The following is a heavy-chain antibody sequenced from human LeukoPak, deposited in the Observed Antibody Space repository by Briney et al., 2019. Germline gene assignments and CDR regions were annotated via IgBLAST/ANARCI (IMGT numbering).Heavy chain of an antibody. CDR1: GLRFSDQY. J-gene: IGHJ6*02. CDR2: ISGSGANR. V-gene: IGHV3-11*01. CDR3: ATLHFYAMGV. Sequence: PGGSLRPSCAASGLRFSDQYMIWIRQTPGKGLEWVSFISGSGANRFYADSMKGRFTISKDNTKNSLYLQMNSLRAEDTAIYYCATLHFYAMGVWGQGTTVTVSS.